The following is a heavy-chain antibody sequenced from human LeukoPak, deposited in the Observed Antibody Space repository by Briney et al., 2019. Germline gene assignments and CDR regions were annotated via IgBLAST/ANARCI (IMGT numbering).Heavy chain of an antibody. CDR3: ARDFFQTKIFDY. V-gene: IGHV3-30*04. CDR1: GFTFSSYA. D-gene: IGHD1-14*01. J-gene: IGHJ4*02. Sequence: GGSLRLSCAASGFTFSSYAMHWVRQAPGKGLEWVAVISYDGSNKYYADSVKGRFTISRDNSKNTLYLQMNSLRAEDTAVYYCARDFFQTKIFDYWGQGTLVTVSS. CDR2: ISYDGSNK.